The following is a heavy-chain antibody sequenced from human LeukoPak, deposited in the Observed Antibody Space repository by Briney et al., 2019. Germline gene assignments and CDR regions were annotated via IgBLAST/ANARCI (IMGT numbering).Heavy chain of an antibody. CDR3: ARHGSITMVRGRLRYYYMDV. D-gene: IGHD3-10*01. Sequence: QPGGSLRLSCAASGFSFTSYAMSWVRQAPGKGLEWVSAISGSGASTYYADSVKGRFTISRDNAKNTLYLQMNSLRAEDTAVYYCARHGSITMVRGRLRYYYMDVWGKGTTVTISS. CDR1: GFSFTSYA. CDR2: ISGSGAST. V-gene: IGHV3-23*01. J-gene: IGHJ6*03.